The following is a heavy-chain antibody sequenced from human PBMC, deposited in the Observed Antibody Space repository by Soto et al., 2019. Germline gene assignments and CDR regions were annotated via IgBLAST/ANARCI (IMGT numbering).Heavy chain of an antibody. V-gene: IGHV3-23*01. J-gene: IGHJ5*02. CDR1: GFTFSSYA. CDR3: ARGGTYGDYLNWFDP. CDR2: ISGSGGST. D-gene: IGHD4-17*01. Sequence: GGSLRLSCAASGFTFSSYAMSWVRQAPGKGLEWVSAISGSGGSTYYADSVKGRFTISRDNSKNTLYLQMNSLRAEDTAVYYCARGGTYGDYLNWFDPWGQGTLVTASS.